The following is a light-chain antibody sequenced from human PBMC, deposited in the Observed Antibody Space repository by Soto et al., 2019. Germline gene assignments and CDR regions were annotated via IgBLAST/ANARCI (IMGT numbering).Light chain of an antibody. CDR3: QQYSSPPQT. Sequence: EIVLTQSPGTLSLSPGDRANLSCRASETVTGKYLAWYQQKAGQAPRLLIFAASNRATGIPDRFSGSGSGTDFTLTISRLEPEDFAVYFCQQYSSPPQTFGQGTKVEIK. CDR2: AAS. CDR1: ETVTGKY. J-gene: IGKJ1*01. V-gene: IGKV3-20*01.